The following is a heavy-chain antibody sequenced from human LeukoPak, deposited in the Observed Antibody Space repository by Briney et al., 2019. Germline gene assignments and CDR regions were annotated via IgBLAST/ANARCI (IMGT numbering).Heavy chain of an antibody. CDR1: GFAFSSYW. CDR2: IKPDGSGK. CDR3: SSQPAVLDLDC. D-gene: IGHD6-19*01. J-gene: IGHJ4*02. Sequence: PGGSLRLSCAASGFAFSSYWMTWFRQAPGKGLEWVANIKPDGSGKNYVDSVKGRFTISRDNAKNSLYLQMKGLRVEDTAVYYCSSQPAVLDLDCWGQGTLVTVPS. V-gene: IGHV3-7*01.